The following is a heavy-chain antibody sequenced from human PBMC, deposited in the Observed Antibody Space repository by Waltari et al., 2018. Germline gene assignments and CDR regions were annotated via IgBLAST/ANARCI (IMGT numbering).Heavy chain of an antibody. CDR2: IKPDGSQQ. V-gene: IGHV3-7*03. Sequence: EVQLVDSGGGLVQPGGSLRLSCAASGFPFSGNWMSWVRQVPGRGMEWLANIKPDGSQQYYVDSVRGRFSISRDNAKNSLYLQLNSLRAEDTAIYYCARDFNWGWDFWGQGTLVTVSS. CDR3: ARDFNWGWDF. CDR1: GFPFSGNW. D-gene: IGHD7-27*01. J-gene: IGHJ4*02.